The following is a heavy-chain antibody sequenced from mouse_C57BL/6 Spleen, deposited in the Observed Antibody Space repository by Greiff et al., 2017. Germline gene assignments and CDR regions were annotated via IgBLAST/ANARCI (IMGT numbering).Heavy chain of an antibody. D-gene: IGHD2-1*01. J-gene: IGHJ3*01. CDR1: GFTFSDAW. V-gene: IGHV6-6*01. CDR3: TRGNYVWFAY. CDR2: IRNKANNHAT. Sequence: EVQLQQSGGGLVQPGGSMKLSCAASGFTFSDAWMDWVRQSPEKGLEWVAEIRNKANNHATYYAESVKGRFTISRDDSKSSVYLQMNRLRAEDTGIYYCTRGNYVWFAYWGQGTLVTVSA.